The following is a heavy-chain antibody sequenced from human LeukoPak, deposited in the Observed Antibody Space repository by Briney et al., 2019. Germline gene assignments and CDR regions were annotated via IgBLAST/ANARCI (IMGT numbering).Heavy chain of an antibody. CDR2: ISSSSSYI. CDR3: ARHQGGSYYSIDY. D-gene: IGHD1-26*01. CDR1: GFTFSSYS. J-gene: IGHJ4*02. Sequence: GGSLRFSCAASGFTFSSYSMNWVRQAPGKGLEWVSSISSSSSYIYYADSVKGRFTISRDNAKNSLYLQMNSLRAEDTAVYYCARHQGGSYYSIDYWGQGTLVTVSS. V-gene: IGHV3-21*01.